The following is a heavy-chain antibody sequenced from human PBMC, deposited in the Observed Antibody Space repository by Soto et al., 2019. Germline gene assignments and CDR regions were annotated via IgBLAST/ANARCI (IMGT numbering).Heavy chain of an antibody. CDR1: GYTFTSYY. CDR2: INPSDGTR. J-gene: IGHJ6*02. Sequence: QVQLVQSGAEVKKPGASVRVSCKASGYTFTSYYVHWVRQARGQGLEWMGIINPSDGTRTYAQKFQARVTMTRDTSTSTVYMELSSLRSEDTAVYYCARAFQEVGVTRRRGTDVLGRGTPVTVSS. CDR3: ARAFQEVGVTRRRGTDV. D-gene: IGHD1-26*01. V-gene: IGHV1-46*01.